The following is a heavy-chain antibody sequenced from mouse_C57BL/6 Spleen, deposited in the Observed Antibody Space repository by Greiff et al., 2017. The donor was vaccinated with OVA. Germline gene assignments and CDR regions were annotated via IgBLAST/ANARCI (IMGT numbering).Heavy chain of an antibody. D-gene: IGHD2-10*01. J-gene: IGHJ4*01. Sequence: VQVVESGPELVKPGASVKISCKASGYAFSSSWMNWVKQRPGKGLEWIGRIYPGDGDTNYNGKFKGKATLTADKSSSTAYMQLSSLTSEDSAVYFCARDLLMDYWGQGTSVTVSS. CDR1: GYAFSSSW. CDR2: IYPGDGDT. CDR3: ARDLLMDY. V-gene: IGHV1-82*01.